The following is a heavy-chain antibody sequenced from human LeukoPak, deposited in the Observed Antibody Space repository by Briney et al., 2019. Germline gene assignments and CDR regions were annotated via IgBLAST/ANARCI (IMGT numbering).Heavy chain of an antibody. Sequence: PGRSLRLSCAASGFTFSSYGMHWVRQAPGKGPEWVAVISYDGSNKYYADSVKGRFTISRDNSKNTLYLQMNSLRAEDTAVYYCARDYYDSSGWFDYWGQGTLVTVSS. CDR3: ARDYYDSSGWFDY. CDR2: ISYDGSNK. V-gene: IGHV3-30*03. D-gene: IGHD3-22*01. CDR1: GFTFSSYG. J-gene: IGHJ4*02.